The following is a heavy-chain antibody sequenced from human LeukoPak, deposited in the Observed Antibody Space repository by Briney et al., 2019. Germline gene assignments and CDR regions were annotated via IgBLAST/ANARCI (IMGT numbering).Heavy chain of an antibody. D-gene: IGHD3-22*01. CDR1: GFTFSSYG. Sequence: GGSLRLSCAASGFTFSSYGMHWVRQAPGKGLEWVAFIRYDGSNKYYADSGKGRFTISRDNAKHTLYRPMNSLRAEDTAVYYCANLERHDSSGYYPAYDAFDIWGQGTMVTVSS. J-gene: IGHJ3*02. V-gene: IGHV3-30*02. CDR2: IRYDGSNK. CDR3: ANLERHDSSGYYPAYDAFDI.